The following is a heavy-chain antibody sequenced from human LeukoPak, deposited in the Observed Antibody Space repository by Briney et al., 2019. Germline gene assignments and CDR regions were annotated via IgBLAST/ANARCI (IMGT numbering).Heavy chain of an antibody. J-gene: IGHJ3*02. CDR1: GGSISSYY. D-gene: IGHD1-26*01. Sequence: SETLSLICTVSGGSISSYYWSWIRQPPGKGLEWIGYIYYSGSTKYNPSLKSRVTISVDTSRNQFSLKLSSVTAADTAVYYCAREGQWDDAFDIWGQGTMVTVSS. V-gene: IGHV4-4*08. CDR3: AREGQWDDAFDI. CDR2: IYYSGST.